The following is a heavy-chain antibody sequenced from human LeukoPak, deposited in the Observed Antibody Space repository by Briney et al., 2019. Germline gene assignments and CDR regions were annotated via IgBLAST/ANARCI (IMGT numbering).Heavy chain of an antibody. D-gene: IGHD3-22*01. V-gene: IGHV3-23*01. J-gene: IGHJ4*02. CDR3: AKDFSSGYYYFDY. Sequence: PGGSLRLSCAASGFTVSSYYMSWVRQAPGKGLEWVSAISGSGGSTYYADSVKGRFTISRDNSKNTLYLQMNSLRAEDTAVYYCAKDFSSGYYYFDYWGQGTLVTVSS. CDR2: ISGSGGST. CDR1: GFTVSSYY.